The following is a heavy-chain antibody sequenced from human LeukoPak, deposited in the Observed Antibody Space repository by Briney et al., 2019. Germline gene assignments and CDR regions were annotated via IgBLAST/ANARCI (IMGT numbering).Heavy chain of an antibody. CDR1: GGSISSSSYY. CDR2: IYYSGST. Sequence: SETLSLTCTVSGGSISSSSYYWGWIRQPPGKGLEWIGSIYYSGSTYYNPSLKSRVTISVDTSKNQFSLKLSSVTAADTAVYYCAREGITMVRGVIDPDYWGQGTQVIVSS. D-gene: IGHD3-10*01. J-gene: IGHJ4*02. V-gene: IGHV4-39*07. CDR3: AREGITMVRGVIDPDY.